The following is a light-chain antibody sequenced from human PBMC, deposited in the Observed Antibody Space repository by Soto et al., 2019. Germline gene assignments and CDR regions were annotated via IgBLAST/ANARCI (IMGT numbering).Light chain of an antibody. CDR1: SSDVGSYNL. Sequence: QSALTQPASVSGSPGQSITISCTGTSSDVGSYNLVSWYQQHPGKAPKLIIYDVSSRPSGVSNRFSGSKSGNTASLTISGLQAEDEADYYSSSHTSSSTPYVFGTGTQLTVL. CDR2: DVS. CDR3: SSHTSSSTPYV. V-gene: IGLV2-14*02. J-gene: IGLJ1*01.